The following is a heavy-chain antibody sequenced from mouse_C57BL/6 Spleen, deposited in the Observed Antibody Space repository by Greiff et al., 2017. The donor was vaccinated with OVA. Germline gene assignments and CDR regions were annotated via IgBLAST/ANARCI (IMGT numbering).Heavy chain of an antibody. CDR3: ARLLRYHWYFDV. J-gene: IGHJ1*03. D-gene: IGHD1-1*01. Sequence: QVQLQQSGAELVKPGASVKISCKASGYAFSSYWMNWVKQRPGKGLEWIGQIYPGDGDTNYNGKFKGKATLTADKPSSTAYMQLSSLTSEDSAVYFCARLLRYHWYFDVWGTGTTVTVSS. CDR2: IYPGDGDT. V-gene: IGHV1-80*01. CDR1: GYAFSSYW.